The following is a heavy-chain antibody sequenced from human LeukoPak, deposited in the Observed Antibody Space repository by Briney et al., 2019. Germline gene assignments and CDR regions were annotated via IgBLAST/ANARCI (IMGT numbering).Heavy chain of an antibody. CDR3: ARVMPGTTVTPLGVFDY. Sequence: AVTVSCKACGYTFTSYYMHWVRQAPGQGLEWMGIVNPRGGSTSYAQKFQGRVTMTRDTSTSTVYMELSSLRSEDTAVYYCARVMPGTTVTPLGVFDYWGQGTLVTVSS. V-gene: IGHV1-46*01. J-gene: IGHJ4*02. CDR1: GYTFTSYY. CDR2: VNPRGGST. D-gene: IGHD4-17*01.